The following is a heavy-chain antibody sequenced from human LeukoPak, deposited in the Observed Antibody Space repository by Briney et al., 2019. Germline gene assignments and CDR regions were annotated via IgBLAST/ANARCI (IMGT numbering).Heavy chain of an antibody. Sequence: GGSLRLSCAASGFTFSSYWMSWVRQAPGKGLEWVANIRQDGSVQNYVDSVKGRFTISRDNPKNSVYLQMNSLRAEDTAVYYCAVLIVGATNAFDYWGQGTLVTVSS. CDR3: AVLIVGATNAFDY. CDR1: GFTFSSYW. J-gene: IGHJ4*02. D-gene: IGHD1-26*01. V-gene: IGHV3-7*01. CDR2: IRQDGSVQ.